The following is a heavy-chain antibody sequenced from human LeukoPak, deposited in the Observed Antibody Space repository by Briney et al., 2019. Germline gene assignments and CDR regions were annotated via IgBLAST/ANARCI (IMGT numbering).Heavy chain of an antibody. CDR3: AKDGSWGDYQFYFYMDV. CDR2: ISGSGYYT. Sequence: GGSLRLSCAASGFTFSSYGMAWVRRAPGKGLEWVSGISGSGYYTYYADSVKGRFTIFRDNSKNTLYIEMNSLRAEDTALYFCAKDGSWGDYQFYFYMDVWGKGTTVTVSS. J-gene: IGHJ6*03. CDR1: GFTFSSYG. D-gene: IGHD2-2*01. V-gene: IGHV3-23*01.